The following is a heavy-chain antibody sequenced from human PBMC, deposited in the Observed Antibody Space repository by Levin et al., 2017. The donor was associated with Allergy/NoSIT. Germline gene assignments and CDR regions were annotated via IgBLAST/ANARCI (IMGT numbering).Heavy chain of an antibody. J-gene: IGHJ4*02. Sequence: SETLSLTCKVSGGSISSGSYYWSWIRQHAAKGLEWIGRIYSSGSANYNPSLKSRVTISVDTSKNQFSLKLSSVTAADTAVYYCARAEVGSEHWGQGTLVTVSS. CDR1: GGSISSGSYY. CDR3: ARAEVGSEH. D-gene: IGHD3-10*01. CDR2: IYSSGSA. V-gene: IGHV4-61*02.